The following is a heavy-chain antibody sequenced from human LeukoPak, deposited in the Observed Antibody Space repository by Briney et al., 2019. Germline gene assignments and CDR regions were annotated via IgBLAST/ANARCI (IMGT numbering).Heavy chain of an antibody. CDR1: GFTFSSYS. Sequence: GGSLRLSCAASGFTFSSYSMNWVRQAPGKGLEWVSSISSSSSYIYYADSVKGRFTISRDNAKNSLYLQMNSLRAEDTAVYYCARGAYCGGDCYHYYFDYWGQGTLVTVSS. D-gene: IGHD2-21*02. CDR2: ISSSSSYI. V-gene: IGHV3-21*01. CDR3: ARGAYCGGDCYHYYFDY. J-gene: IGHJ4*02.